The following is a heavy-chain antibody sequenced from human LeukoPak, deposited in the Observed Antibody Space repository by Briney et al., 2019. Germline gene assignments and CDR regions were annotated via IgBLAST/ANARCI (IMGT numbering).Heavy chain of an antibody. J-gene: IGHJ4*02. V-gene: IGHV3-49*04. CDR2: IRSKAYGGTT. Sequence: GGSLRLSCTASGFTFGDYAMSWVRQAPGKGLEWVGFIRSKAYGGTTEYAASVKGRFTISRDDSKSIAYLQMNSLKTEDTAVYYCTFLIQLPGYWGQGTLVTVSS. CDR1: GFTFGDYA. CDR3: TFLIQLPGY. D-gene: IGHD5-18*01.